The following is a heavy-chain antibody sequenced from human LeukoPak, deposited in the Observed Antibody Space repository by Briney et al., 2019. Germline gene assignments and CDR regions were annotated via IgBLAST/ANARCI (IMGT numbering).Heavy chain of an antibody. Sequence: PGGSLRLSCAASGFTFSNYGMHWVRQAPGKGLEWVSHIRYTSETFYADSVEGRFTISRDHARNSLYLQMNNLRGEDTAIYYCARDAGNSGYGCDLWGQGTLVTVSS. D-gene: IGHD5-12*01. CDR2: IRYTSET. V-gene: IGHV3-48*01. CDR1: GFTFSNYG. J-gene: IGHJ5*02. CDR3: ARDAGNSGYGCDL.